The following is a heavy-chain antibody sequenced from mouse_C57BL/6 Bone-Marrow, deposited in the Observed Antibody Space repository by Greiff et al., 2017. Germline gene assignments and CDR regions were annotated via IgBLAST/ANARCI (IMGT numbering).Heavy chain of an antibody. D-gene: IGHD1-1*01. J-gene: IGHJ2*01. Sequence: DVMLVESGGDLVKPGGSLKLSCAASGFTFSSYGMSWVRQTPDKRLEWVATISSGGSYTYYPDSVKGRFTISRDNAKNTLYLQMSSLKSEDTAMYYCARRGYYYGSSYGFDYWGQGTTRTVSS. CDR2: ISSGGSYT. CDR1: GFTFSSYG. V-gene: IGHV5-6*02. CDR3: ARRGYYYGSSYGFDY.